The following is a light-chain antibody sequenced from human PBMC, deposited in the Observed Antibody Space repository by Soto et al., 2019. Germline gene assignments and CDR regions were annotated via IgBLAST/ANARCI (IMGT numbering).Light chain of an antibody. Sequence: QSVLTQPPSVSAAPGQTVTISCSGSSSNIGNNYVSWYQQLPGTAPKLLISDNNKRPSGIPDRFSGSKSGTSATLGITGLQTGDEAHYYCGTWDSSLSAGVFGGGTKLTVL. J-gene: IGLJ2*01. CDR2: DNN. CDR1: SSNIGNNY. V-gene: IGLV1-51*01. CDR3: GTWDSSLSAGV.